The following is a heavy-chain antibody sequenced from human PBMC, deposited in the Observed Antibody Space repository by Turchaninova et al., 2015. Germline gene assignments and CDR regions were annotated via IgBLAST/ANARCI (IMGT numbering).Heavy chain of an antibody. J-gene: IGHJ2*01. CDR1: GFTFSSFW. Sequence: QLVESGGGLVEPGGSLRLSCAAFGFTFSSFWMTWVRQAPGKGLEWVDNIKQDGSEKNYVDSVKGRFTIFRDNTKKSLYMQMNNLRVEDTAVYYCAKGYWNFDLWGRGTLVTASS. CDR2: IKQDGSEK. V-gene: IGHV3-7*01. CDR3: AKGYWNFDL.